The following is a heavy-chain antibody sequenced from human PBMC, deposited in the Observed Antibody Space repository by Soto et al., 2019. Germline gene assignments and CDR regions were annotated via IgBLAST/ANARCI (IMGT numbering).Heavy chain of an antibody. Sequence: EVQLVESGGGLVQPGRSLRLSCAATGFTFDDHGMHWVRQRPGRGLEWVSGISWNSETTGYADSVKGRFTISRDNAKKSRYLQMNSLRAEDTAFYDCAKDEGHVLSVAKGGSYAYYGMDVWGQGTTVTVSS. V-gene: IGHV3-9*01. D-gene: IGHD3-3*02. CDR1: GFTFDDHG. J-gene: IGHJ6*02. CDR3: AKDEGHVLSVAKGGSYAYYGMDV. CDR2: ISWNSETT.